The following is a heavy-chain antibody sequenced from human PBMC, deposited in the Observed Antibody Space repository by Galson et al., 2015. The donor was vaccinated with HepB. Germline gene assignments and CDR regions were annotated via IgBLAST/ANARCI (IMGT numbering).Heavy chain of an antibody. J-gene: IGHJ4*02. CDR2: INDFGSAK. Sequence: SLRLSCAASGFPFSTHWMSWVRQAPGNGLEWVANINDFGSAKYYADSVKGRFTISRDNAKNSLYLQMNSLRAEDTAVYYCARDRGSYHTQDFDYWGQGTLVTVSS. D-gene: IGHD1-26*01. CDR1: GFPFSTHW. CDR3: ARDRGSYHTQDFDY. V-gene: IGHV3-7*03.